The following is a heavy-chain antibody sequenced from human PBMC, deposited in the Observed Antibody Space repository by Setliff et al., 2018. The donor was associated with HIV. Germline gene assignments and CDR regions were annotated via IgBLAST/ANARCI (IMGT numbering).Heavy chain of an antibody. CDR3: ARSITMIIVAPGAFDI. V-gene: IGHV4-4*02. CDR1: GGYISSSNW. J-gene: IGHJ3*02. Sequence: SETLSLTCAVSGGYISSSNWWSWVRQPPGKGLEWIGENYHSGSTKYNPSLKSRVTISVDKSKNQFSLKLSSVTAADTAVYYCARSITMIIVAPGAFDIWGQGTMVTVSS. D-gene: IGHD3-22*01. CDR2: NYHSGST.